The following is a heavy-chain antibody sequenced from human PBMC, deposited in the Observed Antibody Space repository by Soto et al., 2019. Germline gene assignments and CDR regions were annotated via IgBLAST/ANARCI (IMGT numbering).Heavy chain of an antibody. J-gene: IGHJ1*01. CDR3: ARWGTTGGLDV. CDR1: GFTFRSYV. CDR2: TSYDGSDK. Sequence: QVQLVESGGGVVQPGTSLRVSCVGSGFTFRSYVIHWVRQAPGKGLEWVALTSYDGSDKYYGDSVRGRFTISRDNSRNTVDLQMANLRLEDTALYYCARWGTTGGLDVWGQGTLVSV. V-gene: IGHV3-30*19. D-gene: IGHD3-16*01.